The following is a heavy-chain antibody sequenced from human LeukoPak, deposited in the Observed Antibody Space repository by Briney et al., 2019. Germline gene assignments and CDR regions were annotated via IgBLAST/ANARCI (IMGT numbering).Heavy chain of an antibody. CDR2: IRYDGSNK. Sequence: GGSLRLSCAASGFTLSSYAMSWVRQAPGKGLEWVAFIRYDGSNKYYADSVKGRFTISRDNSKNTLYLQMNSLRAEDTAVYYCAKAGGGSSGYYYVDYYYYYMDVWGKGTTVTISS. CDR1: GFTLSSYA. CDR3: AKAGGGSSGYYYVDYYYYYMDV. D-gene: IGHD3-22*01. J-gene: IGHJ6*03. V-gene: IGHV3-30*02.